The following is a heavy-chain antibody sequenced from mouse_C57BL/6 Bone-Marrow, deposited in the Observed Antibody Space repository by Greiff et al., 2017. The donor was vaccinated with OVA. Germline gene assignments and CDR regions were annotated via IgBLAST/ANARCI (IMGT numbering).Heavy chain of an antibody. CDR1: GFSFNTYA. CDR2: IRSKSNNYAT. V-gene: IGHV10-1*01. J-gene: IGHJ1*03. Sequence: EVKLMESGGGLVQPKGSLKLSCAASGFSFNTYAMNWVRQAPGKGLEWVARIRSKSNNYATYYADSVKDRFTISRDDSESMLYLQMNNLKTEDTAMYYCVTTTGVGPWYFDVWGTGTTVTVSS. D-gene: IGHD1-1*01. CDR3: VTTTGVGPWYFDV.